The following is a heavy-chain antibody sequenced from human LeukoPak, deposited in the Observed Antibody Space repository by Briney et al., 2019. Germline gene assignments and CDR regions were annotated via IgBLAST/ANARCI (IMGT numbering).Heavy chain of an antibody. V-gene: IGHV4-4*07. D-gene: IGHD6-19*01. J-gene: IGHJ5*02. Sequence: SETLSLTCTVSGGSLSSYYWSWIRQPAGKGLEWIGRIYTSGCTNYNPSLKSRVTRSVDTSKNQFSMKLSPVSAADTDVYPCARVLPRSRRLYLSGWYWFDPWGQGTLVTVSS. CDR3: ARVLPRSRRLYLSGWYWFDP. CDR1: GGSLSSYY. CDR2: IYTSGCT.